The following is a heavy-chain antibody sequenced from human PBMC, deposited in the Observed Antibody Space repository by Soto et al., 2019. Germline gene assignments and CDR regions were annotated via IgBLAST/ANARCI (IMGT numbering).Heavy chain of an antibody. CDR1: GFTFDDYA. CDR2: ISWNSGSI. V-gene: IGHV3-9*01. Sequence: PGGSLRLSCAASGFTFDDYAMHWVRQAPGKGLEWVSGISWNSGSIGYADSVKGRFTISRDNAKNSLYLQMNSLRAEDTALYYCAKAMGGGPPPPYYDSSGYYPSYYYYGMDVWGQGTTVTVSS. CDR3: AKAMGGGPPPPYYDSSGYYPSYYYYGMDV. D-gene: IGHD3-22*01. J-gene: IGHJ6*02.